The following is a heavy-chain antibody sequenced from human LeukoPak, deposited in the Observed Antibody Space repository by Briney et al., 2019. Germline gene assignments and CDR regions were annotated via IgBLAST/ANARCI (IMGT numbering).Heavy chain of an antibody. CDR2: IYHSGST. Sequence: ASETLSLTCAVSGYSISSGYYWGWIRQPPGKGLEWIGSIYHSGSTYYNPSLKSRVTISVDTSKNQFSLKLSSVTAADTAVCYCARDDDCSGGSCYSIADYWGQGTLVTVSS. CDR1: GYSISSGYY. CDR3: ARDDDCSGGSCYSIADY. V-gene: IGHV4-38-2*02. J-gene: IGHJ4*02. D-gene: IGHD2-15*01.